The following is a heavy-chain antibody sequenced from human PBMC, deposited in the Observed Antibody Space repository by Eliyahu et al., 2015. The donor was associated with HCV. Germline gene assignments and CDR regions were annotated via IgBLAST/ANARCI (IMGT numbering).Heavy chain of an antibody. Sequence: QVQLVESGGGLVKPGGSLRLSCXASGFTFXDYXMXWVRQAPGRGLEWVSHISTSGDTIYYADSVKGRFTISRDNAKNSLYLQMNSLRDEDTAVYYCARCYEPWDYYGVLSALEHWGRGILVTVAS. V-gene: IGHV3-11*01. D-gene: IGHD3-10*01. CDR2: ISTSGDTI. CDR3: ARCYEPWDYYGVLSALEH. CDR1: GFTFXDYX. J-gene: IGHJ5*02.